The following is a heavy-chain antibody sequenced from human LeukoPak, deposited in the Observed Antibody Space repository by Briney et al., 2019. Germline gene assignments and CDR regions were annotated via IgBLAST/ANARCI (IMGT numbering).Heavy chain of an antibody. Sequence: SETLSLTCTVSGGPINSYYWSWIRQPPGKGLEWIGYISYSGSTNFNPSLRSRVTISVDTSKNYFSLKLSSVTAADTAVYYCARHGGRGYSGYDMEYFQHWGQGTLVTVSS. V-gene: IGHV4-59*08. CDR1: GGPINSYY. CDR2: ISYSGST. J-gene: IGHJ1*01. CDR3: ARHGGRGYSGYDMEYFQH. D-gene: IGHD5-12*01.